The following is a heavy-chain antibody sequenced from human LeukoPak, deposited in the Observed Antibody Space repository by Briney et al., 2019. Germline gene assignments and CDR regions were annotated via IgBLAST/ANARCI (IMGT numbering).Heavy chain of an antibody. V-gene: IGHV1-69*04. CDR1: GGTFSSYA. D-gene: IGHD3-10*01. CDR2: IIPILGIA. CDR3: ARDLTLRGVILSYFDY. Sequence: SVKVSCKASGGTFSSYAISWVRQAPGQGLEWMGRIIPILGIANYAQKFQGRVTTTSDKSTSTAYMELSSLRSEDTAVYYCARDLTLRGVILSYFDYWGQGTLVTVSS. J-gene: IGHJ4*02.